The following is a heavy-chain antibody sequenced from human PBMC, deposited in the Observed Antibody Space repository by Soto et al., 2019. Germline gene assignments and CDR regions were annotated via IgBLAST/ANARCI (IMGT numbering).Heavy chain of an antibody. J-gene: IGHJ4*02. Sequence: GGSLRLACAASGFTFTDFKMIWVRQAPGKGLEWVSFISSGGSYIYYADSVKGRFTISRDNSKNSLYLQMNSLRAEDTAVYYCARGHDYWGQGTLVTVSS. CDR3: ARGHDY. CDR1: GFTFTDFK. CDR2: ISSGGSYI. V-gene: IGHV3-21*01.